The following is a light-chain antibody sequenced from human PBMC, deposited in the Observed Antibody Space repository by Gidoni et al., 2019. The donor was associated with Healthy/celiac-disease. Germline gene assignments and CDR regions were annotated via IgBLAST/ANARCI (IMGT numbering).Light chain of an antibody. V-gene: IGKV3-20*01. CDR2: GAS. Sequence: ELVLTQFPGTLSLSPGERATLSCRASQRVSSSYLAWYQQKPGQAPRLLIYGASSRATGIPDRFSGSGSGTDFTLTISRLEPEDFAVYYCQQYGSSPYTFGQGTKLEIK. CDR1: QRVSSSY. CDR3: QQYGSSPYT. J-gene: IGKJ2*01.